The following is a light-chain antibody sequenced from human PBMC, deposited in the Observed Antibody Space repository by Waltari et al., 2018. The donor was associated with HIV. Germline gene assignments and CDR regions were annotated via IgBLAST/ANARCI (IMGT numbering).Light chain of an antibody. CDR3: QQYGTSQWT. CDR2: GAS. J-gene: IGKJ1*01. CDR1: QSVPSNY. Sequence: EIVLTQSPGTLSLSPGERAALSCRASQSVPSNYLAWYQQKPGRAPRLLISGASNRASGIPDRFSGSGAGTDFTLTISRLEPEDFAVYYCQQYGTSQWTFGRGTKVEI. V-gene: IGKV3-20*01.